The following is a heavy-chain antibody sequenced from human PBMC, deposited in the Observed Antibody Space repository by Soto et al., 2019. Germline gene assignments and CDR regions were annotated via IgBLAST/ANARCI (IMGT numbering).Heavy chain of an antibody. D-gene: IGHD3-10*01. V-gene: IGHV3-23*01. CDR2: IGSSGATT. J-gene: IGHJ4*01. Sequence: GSLRLSCVASGFTFISYAMRWVRQAPGKGLEWVSAIGSSGATTYYADSVKGRFTISRDNSKNTVYLQMNSLRAEDTAVYYCAKAFGTYYFDYWGQGTVVTVSS. CDR3: AKAFGTYYFDY. CDR1: GFTFISYA.